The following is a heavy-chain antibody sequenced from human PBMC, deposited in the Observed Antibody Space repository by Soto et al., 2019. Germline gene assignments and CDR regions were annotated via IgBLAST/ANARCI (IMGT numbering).Heavy chain of an antibody. CDR3: ARDIEFYDYGDYRDPFDY. Sequence: SETLSLTCTVSGYSISSGYYWGWIRQPPGKGLEWIGSIYHSGSTYYNPSLKSRVTISVDTSKNQFSLKLSSVTAADTAVYYCARDIEFYDYGDYRDPFDYWGQGTLVTVSS. CDR2: IYHSGST. D-gene: IGHD4-17*01. CDR1: GYSISSGYY. V-gene: IGHV4-38-2*02. J-gene: IGHJ4*02.